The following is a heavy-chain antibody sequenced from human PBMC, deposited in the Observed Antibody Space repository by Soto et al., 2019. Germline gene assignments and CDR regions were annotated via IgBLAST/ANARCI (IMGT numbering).Heavy chain of an antibody. Sequence: QVQLVQSGAEVKKPGASVKVSCKATGYTFTTYDINWVRQATGQGLEWMGWMNPNSGDTGYAQKFQGRVTMTRDTSISTTYMEQSTLTSEDTAVYYCVRGLEWLRNYWGQGTLVTVSS. V-gene: IGHV1-8*01. J-gene: IGHJ4*02. CDR3: VRGLEWLRNY. CDR2: MNPNSGDT. CDR1: GYTFTTYD. D-gene: IGHD5-12*01.